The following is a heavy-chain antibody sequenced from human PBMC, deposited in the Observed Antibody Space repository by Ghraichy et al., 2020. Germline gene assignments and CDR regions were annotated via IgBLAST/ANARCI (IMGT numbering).Heavy chain of an antibody. V-gene: IGHV3-30*18. CDR2: ISNDGSNK. Sequence: GESLNITCAASGFTFRSYGMHWVRQAPGKGLEWVAVISNDGSNKYYEDSVKGRFTISRDNAKNTLYLQMNSLRAEDTAVYYCAKASYDSSTNYWGRFEDYWGQGTLVTVSS. CDR3: AKASYDSSTNYWGRFEDY. J-gene: IGHJ4*02. CDR1: GFTFRSYG. D-gene: IGHD3-22*01.